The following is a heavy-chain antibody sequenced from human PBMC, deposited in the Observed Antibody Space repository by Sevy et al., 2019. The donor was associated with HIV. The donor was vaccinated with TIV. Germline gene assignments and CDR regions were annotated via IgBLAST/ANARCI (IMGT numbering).Heavy chain of an antibody. J-gene: IGHJ4*02. D-gene: IGHD2-21*02. CDR3: ARDSGAYCGGDCYKDY. CDR2: IIPIIDIT. V-gene: IGHV1-69*10. CDR1: GGTFNNFP. Sequence: ASVKVSCKASGGTFNNFPISWVRQAPGQGLEWMGQIIPIIDITIYAQKFQGRVTITADKSTSTAYMELSSLRSDDTAVYYCARDSGAYCGGDCYKDYWGQGTLVTVSS.